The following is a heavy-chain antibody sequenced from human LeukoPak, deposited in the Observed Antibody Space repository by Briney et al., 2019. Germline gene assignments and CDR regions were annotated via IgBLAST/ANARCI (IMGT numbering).Heavy chain of an antibody. D-gene: IGHD6-13*01. V-gene: IGHV3-15*01. J-gene: IGHJ4*02. CDR2: IKSKTVGGTT. CDR3: ARAMTAVDSY. CDR1: GFTFSNAL. Sequence: GGSLRLSCAPSGFTFSNALMSWVRQAPGKGREWVGRIKSKTVGGTTDYAATVKGRFTISRDNAKKSVYLQMNSLRAGDTAVYYCARAMTAVDSYWGQGTLVTVSS.